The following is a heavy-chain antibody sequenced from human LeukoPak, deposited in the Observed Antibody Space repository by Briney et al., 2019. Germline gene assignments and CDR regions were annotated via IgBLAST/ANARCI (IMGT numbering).Heavy chain of an antibody. V-gene: IGHV3-30*18. Sequence: HPGGSLRLSCAASGFPFSSYGIHWVRQAPGKGLEWVAVIPYDGRNKYYADSVKGRFTISRDNSKNTLYLQMNSLRAEDTAVYYCAKEEGRGSLYYFDYWGQGTLVTVSS. CDR3: AKEEGRGSLYYFDY. CDR2: IPYDGRNK. D-gene: IGHD2-15*01. CDR1: GFPFSSYG. J-gene: IGHJ4*02.